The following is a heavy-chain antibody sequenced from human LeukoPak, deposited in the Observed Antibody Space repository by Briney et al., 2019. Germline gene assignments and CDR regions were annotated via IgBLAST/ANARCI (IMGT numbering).Heavy chain of an antibody. Sequence: GGFLRLSCAASGFTFSNAWMSWVRQAPGKGLEWVGRIKSKTDGGTTDYAAPVKGRFTISRDDSKNTLYLQMNSLKTEDTAVYYCTTDYYDSSGYNGSPWGQGTLVTVSS. CDR3: TTDYYDSSGYNGSP. CDR2: IKSKTDGGTT. J-gene: IGHJ5*02. V-gene: IGHV3-15*01. D-gene: IGHD3-22*01. CDR1: GFTFSNAW.